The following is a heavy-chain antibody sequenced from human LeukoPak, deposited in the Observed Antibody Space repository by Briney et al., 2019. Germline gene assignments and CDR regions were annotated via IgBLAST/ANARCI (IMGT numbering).Heavy chain of an antibody. J-gene: IGHJ4*02. CDR1: GFTFSRYW. D-gene: IGHD3-10*01. CDR2: IDSDGHTT. V-gene: IGHV3-74*01. CDR3: ATLAYGPDY. Sequence: PGGSLRLSCAASGFTFSRYWMHWVRQVPGKGLVWVSGIDSDGHTTFYADYVKGRFTISRDNARNTLFLQMNSLGAEDTAVYYCATLAYGPDYWGQGTLVTVSS.